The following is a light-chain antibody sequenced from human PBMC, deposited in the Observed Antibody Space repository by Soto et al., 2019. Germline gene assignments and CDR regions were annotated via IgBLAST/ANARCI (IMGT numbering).Light chain of an antibody. CDR1: HSVNIW. Sequence: DIQMTQSPSTLSASVGDRVTITCRASHSVNIWLAWFQQKPGKAPKLLIYKASSLDSGVPSRFSGSGSGTDFTLTISSLQPHDFATYYCQQYNSYSRTFGQGTKVEIK. CDR2: KAS. CDR3: QQYNSYSRT. J-gene: IGKJ1*01. V-gene: IGKV1-5*03.